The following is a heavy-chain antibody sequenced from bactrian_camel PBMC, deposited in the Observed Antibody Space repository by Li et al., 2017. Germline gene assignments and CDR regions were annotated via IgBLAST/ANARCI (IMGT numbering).Heavy chain of an antibody. CDR3: AADRMACLRPSVQLEAYNF. CDR2: IYIAYRPEDQRT. Sequence: HVQLVESGGDLVQPGGSLKLSCAASGYTYSSICMGWFRQAPGKEREAVATIYIAYRPEDQRTYYVDSVKGRFTISPGNATNTVSLQMNSLKPEDTAMYYCAADRMACLRPSVQLEAYNFWGQGTQVTVS. CDR1: GYTYSSIC. V-gene: IGHV3S1*01. J-gene: IGHJ4*01.